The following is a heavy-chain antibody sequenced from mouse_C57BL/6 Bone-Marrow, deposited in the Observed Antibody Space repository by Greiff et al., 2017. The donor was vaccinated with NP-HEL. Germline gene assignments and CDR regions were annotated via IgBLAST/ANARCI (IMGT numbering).Heavy chain of an antibody. D-gene: IGHD2-10*02. CDR1: GFTFSDYY. CDR2: INYDGSST. J-gene: IGHJ4*01. Sequence: EVHLVESEGGLVQPGSSMKLSCTASGFTFSDYYMAWVRQVPEKGLEWVANINYDGSSTYYLDSLKSRFIISRDNAKNILYLQMSSLKSEDTATYYCARYGPYYAMDYWGQGTSVTVSS. CDR3: ARYGPYYAMDY. V-gene: IGHV5-16*01.